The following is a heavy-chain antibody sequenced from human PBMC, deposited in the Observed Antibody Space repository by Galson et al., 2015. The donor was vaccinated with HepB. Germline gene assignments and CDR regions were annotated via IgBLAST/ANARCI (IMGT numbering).Heavy chain of an antibody. CDR3: ARLGWLQLVEGAFDI. V-gene: IGHV4-59*08. CDR2: IYYSGST. CDR1: GGSISSYY. Sequence: LSLTCTVSGGSISSYYWSWIRQPPGKGLEWIGYIYYSGSTNYNPSLKSRVTISVDTSKNQFSLKLSSVTAADTAVYYCARLGWLQLVEGAFDIWGQGTMVTVSS. D-gene: IGHD5-24*01. J-gene: IGHJ3*02.